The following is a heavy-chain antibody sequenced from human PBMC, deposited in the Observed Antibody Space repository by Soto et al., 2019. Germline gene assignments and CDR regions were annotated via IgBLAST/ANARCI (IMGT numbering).Heavy chain of an antibody. J-gene: IGHJ6*02. V-gene: IGHV4-34*01. Sequence: KPSETLSLTCAVYGGSFSGYYWSWIRQPPGKGLEWIGEINHSGSTNYNPSLKSRVTISVDTSKNQFSLKLSSVTAADTAVYYCARGPPYYYGMEVWGQGTTVTVSS. CDR2: INHSGST. CDR3: ARGPPYYYGMEV. CDR1: GGSFSGYY.